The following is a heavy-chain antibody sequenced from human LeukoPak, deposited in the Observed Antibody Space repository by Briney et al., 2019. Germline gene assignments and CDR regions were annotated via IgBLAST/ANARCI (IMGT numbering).Heavy chain of an antibody. CDR3: ARGQGYCSGGSCYSSGGYYMDV. CDR2: IIPIFGTA. J-gene: IGHJ6*03. Sequence: SVKVSCKASGGTFSSYAISWVRQAPGQGLEWMGGIIPIFGTANYAQKFQGRVTTTADESTSTAYMELSSLRSEDTAVYYCARGQGYCSGGSCYSSGGYYMDVWGKGTTVTVSS. D-gene: IGHD2-15*01. V-gene: IGHV1-69*13. CDR1: GGTFSSYA.